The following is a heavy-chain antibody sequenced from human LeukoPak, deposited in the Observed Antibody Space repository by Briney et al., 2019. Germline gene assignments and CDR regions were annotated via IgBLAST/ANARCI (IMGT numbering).Heavy chain of an antibody. Sequence: SQSLSLTSLVYGPSISSYYWSWIRQPAGKVLEWNGRIYTSVSPTYNTSLRRRATRSVDTCKNQFSLKLRSVNAADTAVYYWAGGVVRYSSSWLGYYYGMDVWGQGTTVTVSS. J-gene: IGHJ6*02. CDR1: GPSISSYY. D-gene: IGHD6-13*01. V-gene: IGHV4-4*07. CDR3: AGGVVRYSSSWLGYYYGMDV. CDR2: IYTSVSP.